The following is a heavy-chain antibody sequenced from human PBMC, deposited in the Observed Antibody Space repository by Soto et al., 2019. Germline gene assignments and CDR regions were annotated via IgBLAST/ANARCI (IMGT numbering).Heavy chain of an antibody. CDR3: ARREDTFDF. Sequence: QVQLQESGPGLVKPSETLSLTCAVSGVSIINNYWTWIRQPAGKGLEWLARVYSSGRTTYNPSLKSRLTMSVDTSKNQFSLHLTSVTAADTAVYYCARREDTFDFWGQGMLVTVSS. CDR2: VYSSGRT. J-gene: IGHJ4*02. V-gene: IGHV4-4*07. CDR1: GVSIINNY.